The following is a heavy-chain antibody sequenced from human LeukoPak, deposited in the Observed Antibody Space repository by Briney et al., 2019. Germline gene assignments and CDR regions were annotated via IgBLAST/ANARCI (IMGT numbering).Heavy chain of an antibody. V-gene: IGHV4-59*08. J-gene: IGHJ4*02. CDR2: IYYSGST. D-gene: IGHD6-19*01. Sequence: PSETLSLTCTVSGGSISSYYWSWIRQPPGRGLEWIGYIYYSGSTNYNPSLESRVTISVDTSKNQFSLKLSSVTAADTAVYYCARLLDPSSGWYEGSRYYFDYWGQGTLVTVSS. CDR3: ARLLDPSSGWYEGSRYYFDY. CDR1: GGSISSYY.